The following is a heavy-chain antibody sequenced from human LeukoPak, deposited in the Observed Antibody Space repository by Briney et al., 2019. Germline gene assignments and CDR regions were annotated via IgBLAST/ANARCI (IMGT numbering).Heavy chain of an antibody. Sequence: PGGSLRLSCAASGFNFRIYEMNWVRQAPGKGLGWVSYIGTIISTTYYADSVKGRFTISTDNSKNTLYLQMNSLRAEDTAVYYCARGSAYYYDSSGYSPFDYWGQGTLVAVSS. V-gene: IGHV3-48*01. CDR2: IGTIISTT. J-gene: IGHJ4*02. CDR1: GFNFRIYE. D-gene: IGHD3-22*01. CDR3: ARGSAYYYDSSGYSPFDY.